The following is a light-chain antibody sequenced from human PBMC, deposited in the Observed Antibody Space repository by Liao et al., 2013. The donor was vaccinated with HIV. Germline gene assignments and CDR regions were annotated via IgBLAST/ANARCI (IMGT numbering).Light chain of an antibody. CDR1: KLGDKY. V-gene: IGLV3-1*01. CDR2: QDS. J-gene: IGLJ3*02. Sequence: SYELTQPPSVSVSPGQTASITCSGDKLGDKYASWYQQKPGQSPVLVISQDSDRPSGIPERFSGSNSGNTATLTISGTQAMDEADYYCQAWDINTAVFGGGTKLTVL. CDR3: QAWDINTAV.